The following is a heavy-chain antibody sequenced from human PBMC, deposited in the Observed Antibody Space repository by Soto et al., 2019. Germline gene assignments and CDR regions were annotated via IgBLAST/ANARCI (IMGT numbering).Heavy chain of an antibody. CDR3: ARGGRAGNYYYYGMDV. V-gene: IGHV1-2*04. CDR1: GYTFTGYY. Sequence: ASVKVSCKASGYTFTGYYMHWVRQAPGQGLEWMGWINPNSGGTNYAQKFQGWVTMTRDTSISTAYMELSRLRSDDTAVYYCARGGRAGNYYYYGMDVWGQGTTVTVSS. D-gene: IGHD6-19*01. J-gene: IGHJ6*02. CDR2: INPNSGGT.